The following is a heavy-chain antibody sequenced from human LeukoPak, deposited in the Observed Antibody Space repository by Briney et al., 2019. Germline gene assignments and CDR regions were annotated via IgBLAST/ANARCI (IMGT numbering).Heavy chain of an antibody. V-gene: IGHV4-4*07. CDR2: IYTSGST. Sequence: SETLSLTCTVSGYSISSFYWSWIRQPAGKGLEWIGRIYTSGSTKYNPSLKSRVTISVDTSKNQFSLKLSSVTAADTAVYYCARVGRLKRNDYWGQGTLVTVSS. CDR3: ARVGRLKRNDY. CDR1: GYSISSFY. D-gene: IGHD1-26*01. J-gene: IGHJ4*02.